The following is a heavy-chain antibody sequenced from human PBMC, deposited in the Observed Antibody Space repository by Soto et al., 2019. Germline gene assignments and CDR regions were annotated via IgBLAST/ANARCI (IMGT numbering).Heavy chain of an antibody. Sequence: SETLSLTCTVSGGSISSYYWSWIRQPPGKGLEWIGYIYYSGSTNYNPSLKSRVTISVDTSKIHFSLKLSSVTAADTAVYYCARDPSNLGGYWYFDLWGRGTLVTVSS. CDR3: ARDPSNLGGYWYFDL. D-gene: IGHD7-27*01. CDR1: GGSISSYY. V-gene: IGHV4-59*01. J-gene: IGHJ2*01. CDR2: IYYSGST.